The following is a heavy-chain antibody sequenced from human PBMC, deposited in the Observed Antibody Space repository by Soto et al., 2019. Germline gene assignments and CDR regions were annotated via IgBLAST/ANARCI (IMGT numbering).Heavy chain of an antibody. CDR3: ARDYIAARDYSYMDV. J-gene: IGHJ6*03. CDR2: ISAYNGNT. Sequence: QVQLVQSGAEVKKPGASVKVSCKASGYTFTSYGISWVRQAPGQGLEWMGWISAYNGNTNYAQKLQGRVTMTTDTSTSTAYVELRSLRSDDTAVYYCARDYIAARDYSYMDVWGKGTTVTVSS. CDR1: GYTFTSYG. D-gene: IGHD6-6*01. V-gene: IGHV1-18*01.